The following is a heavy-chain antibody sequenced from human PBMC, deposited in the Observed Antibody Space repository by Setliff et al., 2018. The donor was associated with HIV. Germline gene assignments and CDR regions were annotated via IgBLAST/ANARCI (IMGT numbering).Heavy chain of an antibody. J-gene: IGHJ4*02. CDR1: GYAITSGFY. CDR2: IYHSGTTMYT. Sequence: SETLSLTCAVSGYAITSGFYWGWIRQPPGKGLEWIGSIYHSGTTMYTNYNPSLESRVIISEDTSRDQFFLKLTSVTADDTGIYYCARGPPFAYWGQGLLVTVSS. CDR3: ARGPPFAY. V-gene: IGHV4-38-2*01.